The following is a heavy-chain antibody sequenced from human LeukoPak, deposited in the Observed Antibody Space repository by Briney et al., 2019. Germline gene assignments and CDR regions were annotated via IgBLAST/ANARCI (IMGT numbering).Heavy chain of an antibody. CDR2: INHSGST. V-gene: IGHV4-34*01. CDR3: AREVGDYDFWSGYSSGLYYFDY. J-gene: IGHJ4*02. CDR1: GGSFSGYY. D-gene: IGHD3-3*01. Sequence: PSETLSLTCAVYGGSFSGYYWSWIRQPPGKGLEWIGEINHSGSTNYNPSLKSRVTISVDTSKNQFSLKLSSVTAADTAVYYCAREVGDYDFWSGYSSGLYYFDYWGQGTLVTVSS.